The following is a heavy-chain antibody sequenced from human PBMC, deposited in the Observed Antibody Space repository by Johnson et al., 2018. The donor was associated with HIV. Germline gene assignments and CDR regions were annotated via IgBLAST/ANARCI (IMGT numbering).Heavy chain of an antibody. D-gene: IGHD4-17*01. CDR3: ARGRKTVTTVRPSAFDI. V-gene: IGHV3-74*03. CDR2: MNSDGSST. J-gene: IGHJ3*02. Sequence: VQLVESGGGLVQPGGSLTLSCAASGFTFSHYWMHWVRQAPGKGLVWVSRMNSDGSSTTYADSVKGRFTISRDNAKNTLYLQMNSLRAEDTAVYYCARGRKTVTTVRPSAFDIWGQGTMVTVSS. CDR1: GFTFSHYW.